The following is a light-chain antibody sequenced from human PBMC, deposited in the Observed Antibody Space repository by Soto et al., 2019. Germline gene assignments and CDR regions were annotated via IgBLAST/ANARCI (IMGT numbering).Light chain of an antibody. CDR1: QSISIN. CDR3: HQYDNRPPFT. Sequence: DIVMTQSPATLSVSPGERVTLSCRASQSISINLAWYQHKPGQAPRLLIYAASTRATGIPARFSGGGSGTEFTLTISSLQSEDFAVYFCHQYDNRPPFTFGQGTKLEIK. J-gene: IGKJ2*01. V-gene: IGKV3-15*01. CDR2: AAS.